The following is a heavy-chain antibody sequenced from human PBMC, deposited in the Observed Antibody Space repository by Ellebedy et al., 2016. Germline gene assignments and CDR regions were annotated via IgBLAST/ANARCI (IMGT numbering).Heavy chain of an antibody. CDR1: GYSFTSYW. J-gene: IGHJ5*02. V-gene: IGHV5-51*01. CDR3: ARRMLRNWFDP. CDR2: IYPGDSDT. Sequence: GGSLRLXXKGSGYSFTSYWIGWVRQMPGKGLEWMGIIYPGDSDTRYSPSFQGQVTISADKSISTAYLQWSSLKASDTAMYYCARRMLRNWFDPWGQGTLVTVSS. D-gene: IGHD2/OR15-2a*01.